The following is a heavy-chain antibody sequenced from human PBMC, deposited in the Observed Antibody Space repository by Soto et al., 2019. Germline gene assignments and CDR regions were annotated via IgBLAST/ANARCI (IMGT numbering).Heavy chain of an antibody. CDR3: ARANDYYGSGSSYYYYMDV. D-gene: IGHD3-10*01. CDR2: ICTAGDT. CDR1: GSTFSSYD. Sequence: GGSLRLSCAASGSTFSSYDMHWVRQATGKGLEWVSAICTAGDTYYPGSVKGRFTISRENAKNSLYLQMNSLRAGDTAVYYCARANDYYGSGSSYYYYMDVWGKGTTVTVSS. V-gene: IGHV3-13*01. J-gene: IGHJ6*03.